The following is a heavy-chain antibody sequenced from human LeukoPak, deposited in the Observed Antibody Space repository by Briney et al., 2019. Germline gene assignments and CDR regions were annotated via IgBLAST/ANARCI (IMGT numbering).Heavy chain of an antibody. J-gene: IGHJ4*02. CDR2: ISAYNGNT. Sequence: ASVKVSCKASGYTFTSYGISWVRQAPGQGLEWMGWISAYNGNTNYAQKLQGRVTMTTDTSTSTAYMELRSLRSDDTAVYYCARDGLWPLKYSGSYSFDYWGQGTLVTVSS. CDR1: GYTFTSYG. V-gene: IGHV1-18*01. CDR3: ARDGLWPLKYSGSYSFDY. D-gene: IGHD1-26*01.